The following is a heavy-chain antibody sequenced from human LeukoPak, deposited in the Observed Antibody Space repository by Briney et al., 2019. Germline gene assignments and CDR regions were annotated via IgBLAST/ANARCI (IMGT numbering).Heavy chain of an antibody. D-gene: IGHD6-6*01. V-gene: IGHV3-30*18. CDR1: GFTFSSYG. Sequence: PGGSLRLSCAASGFTFSSYGMHWVRQAPGKGLEWVAVISYDGSNKYYADSVKGRFTISRDNSKNTLYLQMSSLRAEDTAVYYCAKSSIAARRLLGDFDYWGQGTLVTVSS. J-gene: IGHJ4*02. CDR2: ISYDGSNK. CDR3: AKSSIAARRLLGDFDY.